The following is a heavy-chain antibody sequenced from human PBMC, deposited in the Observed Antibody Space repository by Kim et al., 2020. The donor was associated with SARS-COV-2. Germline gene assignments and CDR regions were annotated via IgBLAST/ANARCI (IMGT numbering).Heavy chain of an antibody. Sequence: GSIGYADSVKGRCTIARDNAKNSLYLQMNSLRAEDTALYYCAKDLLYSSSSIDYWGQGTLVTVSS. CDR3: AKDLLYSSSSIDY. J-gene: IGHJ4*02. D-gene: IGHD6-6*01. CDR2: GSI. V-gene: IGHV3-9*01.